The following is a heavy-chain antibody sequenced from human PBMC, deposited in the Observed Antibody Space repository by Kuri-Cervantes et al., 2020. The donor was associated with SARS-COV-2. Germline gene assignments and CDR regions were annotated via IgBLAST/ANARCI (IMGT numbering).Heavy chain of an antibody. CDR2: ISYSGST. CDR3: ARERNSGIDY. D-gene: IGHD1-26*01. CDR1: GGSISSYY. V-gene: IGHV4-59*01. J-gene: IGHJ4*02. Sequence: SETLSLTCTVSGGSISSYYWSWIRQPPGKGLEWIAYISYSGSTNYNPPLKSRVTISVDTSKNHFSLKLSSVTAADTALYYCARERNSGIDYWGQGTLVTVSS.